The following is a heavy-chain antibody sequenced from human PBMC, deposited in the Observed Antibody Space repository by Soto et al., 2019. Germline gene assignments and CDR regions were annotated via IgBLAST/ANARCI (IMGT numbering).Heavy chain of an antibody. Sequence: VASVKVSCKATGYTFSAYTMNWVRQAPGQSLEWMGWINAGSGNTKYSQNFQGRVSITRDTSASTVYMELTGLTSEDTAVYYCARDTETLGPRANDALDIWGQGTMVTVSS. CDR1: GYTFSAYT. J-gene: IGHJ3*02. CDR3: ARDTETLGPRANDALDI. CDR2: INAGSGNT. V-gene: IGHV1-3*01. D-gene: IGHD3-3*02.